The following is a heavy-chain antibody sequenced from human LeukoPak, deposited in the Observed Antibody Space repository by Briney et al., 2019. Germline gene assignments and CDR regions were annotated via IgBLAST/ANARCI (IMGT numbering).Heavy chain of an antibody. J-gene: IGHJ4*02. CDR3: AREYYYDSSGYKPGDY. CDR2: ISAYNGNT. CDR1: GYTFTSYG. V-gene: IGHV1-18*01. D-gene: IGHD3-22*01. Sequence: ASVKVSCKASGYTFTSYGISWVRQAPGQGLEWMGWISAYNGNTNCAQKLQGRVTMTTDTSTSTAYMELRSLRSDDTAVYYCAREYYYDSSGYKPGDYWGQGTLVTVSS.